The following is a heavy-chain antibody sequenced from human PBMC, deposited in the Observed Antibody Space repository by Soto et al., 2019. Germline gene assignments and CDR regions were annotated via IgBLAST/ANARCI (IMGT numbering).Heavy chain of an antibody. CDR1: GGSISSGYYY. V-gene: IGHV4-30-4*01. CDR2: IFYSGNT. D-gene: IGHD3-10*01. Sequence: QVQLQESGPGLVKSSQTLPLTCTVSGGSISSGYYYWTWVRQPPGKGLEWIGYIFYSGNTYYTPSLASRVTISIDTSTNQFALKLTSVTDADTAVYYCARAARTLRGVVDYWGQGTLVTVSS. J-gene: IGHJ4*02. CDR3: ARAARTLRGVVDY.